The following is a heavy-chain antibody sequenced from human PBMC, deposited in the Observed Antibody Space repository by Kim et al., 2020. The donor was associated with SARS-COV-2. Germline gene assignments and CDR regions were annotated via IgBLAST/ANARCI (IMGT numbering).Heavy chain of an antibody. J-gene: IGHJ3*02. Sequence: GGSLRLSCAASGFTFSSYWMSWVRQAPGKGLEWVANIKQDGSEKYYVDSVKGRFTISRDNAKNSLYLQMNSLRAEDTAVYYCARLGFDSSSWRSDAFDIWGQGTMVTVSS. CDR1: GFTFSSYW. D-gene: IGHD6-13*01. CDR2: IKQDGSEK. CDR3: ARLGFDSSSWRSDAFDI. V-gene: IGHV3-7*03.